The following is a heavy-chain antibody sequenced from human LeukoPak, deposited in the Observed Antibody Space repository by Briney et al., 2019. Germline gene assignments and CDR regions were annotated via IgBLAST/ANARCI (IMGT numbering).Heavy chain of an antibody. Sequence: GGSLRLSCAASGFTFSTYAMTWVRQAPGKGLEWVSGISKSGGSTYYADSVKGRFTISRDNSKNTLYLQMNSLRAEDTAVYYCARGGWGSTYGYWGQGTLVTVSS. CDR3: ARGGWGSTYGY. D-gene: IGHD3-16*01. J-gene: IGHJ4*02. CDR1: GFTFSTYA. CDR2: ISKSGGST. V-gene: IGHV3-23*01.